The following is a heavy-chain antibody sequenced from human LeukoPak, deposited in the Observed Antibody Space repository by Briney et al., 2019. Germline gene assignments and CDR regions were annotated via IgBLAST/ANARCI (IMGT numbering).Heavy chain of an antibody. J-gene: IGHJ4*02. CDR3: ARGFFSPHY. CDR1: GGSISSDY. CDR2: IYYSGRT. Sequence: PSETLSLTCTVSGGSISSDYLSWIRQPPGKGLEWIGYIYYSGRTYYNPSLKSRITISVDTSKNQFSLKLSSVTAADTAVYYCARGFFSPHYWGQGALSSVSS. V-gene: IGHV4-59*01.